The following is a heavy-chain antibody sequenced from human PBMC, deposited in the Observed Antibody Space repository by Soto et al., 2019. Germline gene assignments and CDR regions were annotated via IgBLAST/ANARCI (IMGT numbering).Heavy chain of an antibody. CDR3: AKSAPMDAGDKYYYDF. J-gene: IGHJ4*02. CDR1: GGTFSTFG. Sequence: QVQLVQPGTEVQKTGSSVKVSCKASGGTFSTFGISWVRQAPGQGLEWMGGIIPFFGTARYSQKFEDRITITADESTNTVYMDLRSLTSEDTAIYYCAKSAPMDAGDKYYYDFWGQGALVTVSS. V-gene: IGHV1-69*01. D-gene: IGHD4-17*01. CDR2: IIPFFGTA.